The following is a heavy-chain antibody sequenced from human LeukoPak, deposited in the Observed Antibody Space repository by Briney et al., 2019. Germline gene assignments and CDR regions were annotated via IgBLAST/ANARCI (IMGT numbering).Heavy chain of an antibody. CDR2: IYPGDSDT. V-gene: IGHV5-51*01. J-gene: IGHJ4*02. CDR1: GYSFTSYW. D-gene: IGHD3-22*01. Sequence: GESLKISCKGSGYSFTSYWIGWVRQMPGNGLEWMGIIYPGDSDTRYSPSFQGQVTLSADKSISTAYLQWSSLKASDTAMYYCATYDSSGYYQIDYWGQGTLVTVSS. CDR3: ATYDSSGYYQIDY.